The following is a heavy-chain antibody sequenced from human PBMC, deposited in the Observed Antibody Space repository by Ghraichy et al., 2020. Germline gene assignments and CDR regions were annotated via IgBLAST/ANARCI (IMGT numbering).Heavy chain of an antibody. Sequence: LTLTCAASGFTFRMYAMSWVRQAPANGLEWVSSIDSGGASTYYADSVKGRFTISRDNSKNTLYLQLNSLRAEDTAVYYCAKGGVGATRRDFDYWGQGTLVTVSS. V-gene: IGHV3-23*01. D-gene: IGHD1-26*01. J-gene: IGHJ4*02. CDR2: IDSGGAST. CDR1: GFTFRMYA. CDR3: AKGGVGATRRDFDY.